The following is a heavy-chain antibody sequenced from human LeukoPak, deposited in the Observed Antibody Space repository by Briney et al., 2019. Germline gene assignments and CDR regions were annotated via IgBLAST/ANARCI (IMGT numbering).Heavy chain of an antibody. CDR1: GFTFSSSA. J-gene: IGHJ4*02. V-gene: IGHV3-23*01. CDR3: AKQLGYCSDGSCYSPY. D-gene: IGHD2-15*01. Sequence: GGSLRLSCAASGFTFSSSAMSWVRQAPGKGLEWVSAISNNGGYTYYADSVQGWFTISRDNSKSTLCLQMNSLRAEDTAVYYCAKQLGYCSDGSCYSPYWGQGTLVTVSS. CDR2: ISNNGGYT.